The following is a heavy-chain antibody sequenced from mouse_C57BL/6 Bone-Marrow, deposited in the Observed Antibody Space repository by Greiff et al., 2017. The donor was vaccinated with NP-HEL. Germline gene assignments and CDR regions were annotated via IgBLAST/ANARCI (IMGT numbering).Heavy chain of an antibody. Sequence: QVQLQQPGAELVKPGASVKLSCKASGYTFTSYWMHWVKQRPGQGLEWIGMIHPNSGSTNYNEKFKSKATLTVDKSSSTAYMQLSSLTSKDTAVEYCARVKRDFTYWGQGTLVTVSA. V-gene: IGHV1-64*01. CDR2: IHPNSGST. J-gene: IGHJ3*01. CDR3: ARVKRDFTY. CDR1: GYTFTSYW.